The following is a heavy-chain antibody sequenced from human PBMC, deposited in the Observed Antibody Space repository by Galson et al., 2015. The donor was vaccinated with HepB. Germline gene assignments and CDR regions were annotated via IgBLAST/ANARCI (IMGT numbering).Heavy chain of an antibody. CDR3: ARGLGQQDYYYYGMDV. D-gene: IGHD1/OR15-1a*01. CDR2: IIPIFGTA. Sequence: SVKVSCKASGGTFSSYAISWVRQAPGQGLEWMGGIIPIFGTANYAQKFQGRVTITADESTSTAYMELSSLRSEDTAVYYCARGLGQQDYYYYGMDVWGQGTTVTVSS. J-gene: IGHJ6*02. CDR1: GGTFSSYA. V-gene: IGHV1-69*13.